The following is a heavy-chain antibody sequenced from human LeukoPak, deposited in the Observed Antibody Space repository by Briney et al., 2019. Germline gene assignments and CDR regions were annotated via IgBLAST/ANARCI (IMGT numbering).Heavy chain of an antibody. D-gene: IGHD2-15*01. CDR3: ARARGRLLLIGY. V-gene: IGHV4-4*07. CDR2: IYSSGST. CDR1: GGSISSYY. Sequence: PSETLSLTCTVSGGSISSYYWNWIRQPAGKGLEWIGRIYSSGSTDYNPSLKSRVTMSVDTSKNQFSLNLSSVTAADSAVYYCARARGRLLLIGYWGQGALVTVSS. J-gene: IGHJ4*02.